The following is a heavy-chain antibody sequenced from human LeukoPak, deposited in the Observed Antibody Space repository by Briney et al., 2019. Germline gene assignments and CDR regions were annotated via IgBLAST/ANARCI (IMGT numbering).Heavy chain of an antibody. CDR1: GFTFDDYA. CDR3: VKGGKGFLEWAEQLFDY. D-gene: IGHD3-3*01. Sequence: PGRSLRLSCAASGFTFDDYAMHWVRQAPGKGLEWVSGISWNSGSIGYADSVKGRFPISRDNAKNSLYLQMNSLRAEDTALYYCVKGGKGFLEWAEQLFDYWGQGTLVTVSS. V-gene: IGHV3-9*01. J-gene: IGHJ4*02. CDR2: ISWNSGSI.